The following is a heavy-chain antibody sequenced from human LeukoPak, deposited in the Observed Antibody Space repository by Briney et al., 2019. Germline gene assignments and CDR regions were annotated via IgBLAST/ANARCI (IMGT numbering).Heavy chain of an antibody. D-gene: IGHD3-9*01. Sequence: PGGSLRLSCAASEFTFTDYYMSWIRQAPGKGLEWLSYISISGTTISYADSVKSRFTISRDNAKNSLFLQMNSLRAEDTAVYYCARDPDLILTGYYGRGWYFDYWGQGTLVTVSS. J-gene: IGHJ4*02. CDR3: ARDPDLILTGYYGRGWYFDY. CDR2: ISISGTTI. V-gene: IGHV3-11*01. CDR1: EFTFTDYY.